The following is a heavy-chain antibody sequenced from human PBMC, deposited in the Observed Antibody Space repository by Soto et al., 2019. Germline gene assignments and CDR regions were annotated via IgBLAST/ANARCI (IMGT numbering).Heavy chain of an antibody. CDR1: GGSLSGYY. V-gene: IGHV4-34*01. CDR3: ARGQEGVVATH. D-gene: IGHD5-12*01. Sequence: QVQLQQWGAGLLKPSETLSLNCAVNGGSLSGYYWSWFRQPPGKGLEWIGEIKDGGYTNYSPSLKSXDTXSXDTSNNQFSLRLNSVTAADTGLYYCARGQEGVVATHWDQGALVTVSS. CDR2: IKDGGYT. J-gene: IGHJ4*02.